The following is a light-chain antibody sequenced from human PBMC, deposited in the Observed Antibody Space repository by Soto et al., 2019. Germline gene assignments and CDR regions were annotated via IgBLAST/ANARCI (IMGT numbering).Light chain of an antibody. J-gene: IGKJ1*01. CDR3: EQYGFSLRT. V-gene: IGKV3-20*01. CDR2: GAS. Sequence: EIVLTQSPGTLSLSPGERATLSCRASQSVRGNYLAWYQQKPGQAPRLLISGASSRASGIPDRFRGSGSGTDFTLTISRLEPEDVAVYYCEQYGFSLRTFGQGSKVEI. CDR1: QSVRGNY.